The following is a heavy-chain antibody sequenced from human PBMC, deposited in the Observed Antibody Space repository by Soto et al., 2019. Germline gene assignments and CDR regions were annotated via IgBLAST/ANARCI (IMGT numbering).Heavy chain of an antibody. CDR2: ISGDGVQK. J-gene: IGHJ4*02. CDR3: AKDLEGSGSFDS. CDR1: GFTFSSNG. Sequence: QVRLVQSGGGVVQPGTSLRLSCAAPGFTFSSNGMHWVRQTPDRGLEWVAVISGDGVQKHYADSVKGRFIFSRDNSQNTLYLQMNSLGVEDSALYYCAKDLEGSGSFDSWGQGTLVAVSS. V-gene: IGHV3-30*18. D-gene: IGHD3-10*01.